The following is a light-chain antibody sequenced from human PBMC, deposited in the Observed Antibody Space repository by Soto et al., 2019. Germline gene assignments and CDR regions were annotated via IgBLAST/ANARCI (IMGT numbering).Light chain of an antibody. Sequence: DIQMTQSPSSLSASVGDRVTITCRASQSISSYLNWYQQKPGKAPKHLIYAASNLQSGVPSRFSGSGSGTDFTLTISSLQPEDFATYYCQQSYSTPWAFVQGTKVEIK. J-gene: IGKJ1*01. CDR3: QQSYSTPWA. CDR1: QSISSY. V-gene: IGKV1-39*01. CDR2: AAS.